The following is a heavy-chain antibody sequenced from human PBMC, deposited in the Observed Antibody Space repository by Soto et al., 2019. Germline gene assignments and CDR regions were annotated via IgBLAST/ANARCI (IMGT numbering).Heavy chain of an antibody. CDR2: IYYSGST. Sequence: SETLSLTCTVSGGSISSYYWIWIRQPPGKGLEWIGYIYYSGSTNYNPSLKSRVTISVDTSKNQFSLKLSSVTAADTAVYYCARRYGSFFDIWGQGTMVTVSS. V-gene: IGHV4-59*08. J-gene: IGHJ3*02. D-gene: IGHD3-10*01. CDR1: GGSISSYY. CDR3: ARRYGSFFDI.